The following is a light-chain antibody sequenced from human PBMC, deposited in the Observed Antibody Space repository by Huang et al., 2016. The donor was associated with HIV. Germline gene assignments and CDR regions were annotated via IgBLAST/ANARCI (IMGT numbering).Light chain of an antibody. CDR2: DAS. J-gene: IGKJ5*01. V-gene: IGKV3-11*01. CDR1: QSVNSY. CDR3: QQRKYWPPIT. Sequence: ETVLTQSPATLSLSPGERATLSCRASQSVNSYLAWYQQKPGRTPRRLIYDASNRATGIPARFSGSVSGTDFTLTISSLEPEDFAVYYCQQRKYWPPITFGQGTRLEIK.